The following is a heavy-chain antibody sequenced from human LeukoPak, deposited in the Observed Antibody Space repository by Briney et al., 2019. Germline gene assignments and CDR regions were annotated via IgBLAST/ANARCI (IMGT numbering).Heavy chain of an antibody. Sequence: GRSLRLSCAASGFNFGEYAMHWIRQAPGKGLEWVSVIWRDSSNKYYADSVKGRFTVSRDNSKNTLNLQMDSLRVADTAVYYCARHGSVSRYFDPLDLWGQGTLVTVS. CDR3: ARHGSVSRYFDPLDL. J-gene: IGHJ5*02. CDR2: IWRDSSNK. CDR1: GFNFGEYA. V-gene: IGHV3-33*01. D-gene: IGHD2/OR15-2a*01.